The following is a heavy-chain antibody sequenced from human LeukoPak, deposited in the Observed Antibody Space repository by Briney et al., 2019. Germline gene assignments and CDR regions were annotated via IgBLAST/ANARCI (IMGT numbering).Heavy chain of an antibody. Sequence: GESLKISCKGSGYTFIDYLSACVRQMPGKGLKGMGSINTADSHTTYSPSSQRQVTFSADKSTNTAYLQWSRLNASDTAMYYCARSSQLVMGISIGLFDHWGRGTLVTVSS. V-gene: IGHV5-51*01. CDR3: ARSSQLVMGISIGLFDH. CDR2: INTADSHT. J-gene: IGHJ4*02. D-gene: IGHD3-22*01. CDR1: GYTFIDYL.